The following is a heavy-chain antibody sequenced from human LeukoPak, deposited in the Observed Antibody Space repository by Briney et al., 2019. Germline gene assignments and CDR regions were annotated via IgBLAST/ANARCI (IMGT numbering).Heavy chain of an antibody. CDR3: ASGGAVQGVNWFDP. Sequence: SETLSLTCTVSGGSISSYYWSWIRQPPGKGLEWIGYIYYSGSTNYNPSLKSRVTISVDTSKNQFSLKLSSVTAADTAVYYCASGGAVQGVNWFDPWGQGTLVTVSS. J-gene: IGHJ5*02. D-gene: IGHD3-10*01. CDR1: GGSISSYY. CDR2: IYYSGST. V-gene: IGHV4-59*01.